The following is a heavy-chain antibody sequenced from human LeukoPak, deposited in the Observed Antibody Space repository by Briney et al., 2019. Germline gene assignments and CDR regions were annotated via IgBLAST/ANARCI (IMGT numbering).Heavy chain of an antibody. J-gene: IGHJ3*02. CDR2: ISTSGSSI. Sequence: GGSLRLSCAASGFTFSDYYMSWIRQAPGKGLEWVSYISTSGSSIYYADSVKGRFTISRGNAQNSLYLQMNSLRAEDTAVYYCARERTDAFDIWGQGTVVTVSS. V-gene: IGHV3-11*01. CDR1: GFTFSDYY. CDR3: ARERTDAFDI.